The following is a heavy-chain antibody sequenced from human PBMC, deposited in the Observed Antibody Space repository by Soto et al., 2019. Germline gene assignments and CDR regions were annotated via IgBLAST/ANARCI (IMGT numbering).Heavy chain of an antibody. D-gene: IGHD1-26*01. CDR1: GYTFTNYA. V-gene: IGHV1-3*01. J-gene: IGHJ2*01. CDR2: INAGNGNT. Sequence: DSVKVYCKASGYTFTNYAMHWVRQAPGQRLEWMGWINAGNGNTKYSQKFQGRVTITRDTSASTAYMELSSLRSEDTAVYYCARGGSLYWYFDLWGRGTLVTVS. CDR3: ARGGSLYWYFDL.